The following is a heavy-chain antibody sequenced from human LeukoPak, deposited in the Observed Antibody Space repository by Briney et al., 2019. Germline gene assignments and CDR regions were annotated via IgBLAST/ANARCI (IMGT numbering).Heavy chain of an antibody. CDR3: AELGITMIGGV. J-gene: IGHJ6*04. Sequence: GGSLRLSCAASGFTFSSYSMNWVRQAPGKGLEWVSYISFSSSTIYYADSVKGRFTISRDNAKNSLYLQMNSLRAEDTAVYYCAELGITMIGGVWGKGTTVTISS. V-gene: IGHV3-48*01. D-gene: IGHD3-10*02. CDR1: GFTFSSYS. CDR2: ISFSSSTI.